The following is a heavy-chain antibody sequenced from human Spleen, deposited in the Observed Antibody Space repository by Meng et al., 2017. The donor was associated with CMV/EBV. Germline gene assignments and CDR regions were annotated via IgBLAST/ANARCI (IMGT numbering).Heavy chain of an antibody. V-gene: IGHV3-30-3*01. J-gene: IGHJ4*02. CDR3: ARYDHLLLNDY. D-gene: IGHD1-1*01. Sequence: GGSLRLSCAASGFFLNRYTMHWVRQAPGKGLEWVSLISYDGSNKQYADSVKGRFTVSRDNSKNTLYLQMNSLRTEDTAVFYCARYDHLLLNDYWGQGTLVTVSS. CDR2: ISYDGSNK. CDR1: GFFLNRYT.